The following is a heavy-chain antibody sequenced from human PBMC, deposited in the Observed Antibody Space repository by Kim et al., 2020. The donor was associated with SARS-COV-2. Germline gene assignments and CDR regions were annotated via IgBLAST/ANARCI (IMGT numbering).Heavy chain of an antibody. CDR3: ARDTLDYGGWFDS. V-gene: IGHV4-59*01. J-gene: IGHJ5*01. Sequence: KYHPSLKSRVTISVDTSKDQFSLELTSVTAADGAIYYCARDTLDYGGWFDSWGQGVLVIVSS. D-gene: IGHD4-17*01.